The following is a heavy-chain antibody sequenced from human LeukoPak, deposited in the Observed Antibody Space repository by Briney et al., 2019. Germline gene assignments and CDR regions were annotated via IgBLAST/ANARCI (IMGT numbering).Heavy chain of an antibody. CDR3: ARDRDYYDTSGFWGVFDH. D-gene: IGHD3-22*01. CDR1: GGSVTSVDYY. V-gene: IGHV4-30-4*01. J-gene: IGHJ4*02. Sequence: SQTLSLTCTVSGGSVTSVDYYWSWIRQPPGQGLEWIGYIYYSGSTYYNPSLRSRVSISVDTSKNQFSLNLSSVTAADTAVYYCARDRDYYDTSGFWGVFDHWGQGTLVTVSS. CDR2: IYYSGST.